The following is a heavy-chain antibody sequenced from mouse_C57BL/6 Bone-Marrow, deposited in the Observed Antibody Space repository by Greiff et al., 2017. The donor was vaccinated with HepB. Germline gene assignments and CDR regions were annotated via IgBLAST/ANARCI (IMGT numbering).Heavy chain of an antibody. Sequence: VHLVESGAELVRPGASVTLSCKASGYTFTDYEMHWVKQTPVHGLEWIGAIDPETGGTAYNQKFKGKAILTADKSSSTAYMELRSLTSEDSAVYYCTISGFAYWGQGTLVTVSA. CDR3: TISGFAY. CDR1: GYTFTDYE. V-gene: IGHV1-15*01. J-gene: IGHJ3*01. CDR2: IDPETGGT.